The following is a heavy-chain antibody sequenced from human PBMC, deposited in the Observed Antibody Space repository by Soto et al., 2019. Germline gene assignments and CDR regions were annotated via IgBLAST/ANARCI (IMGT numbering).Heavy chain of an antibody. J-gene: IGHJ3*02. D-gene: IGHD1-26*01. CDR1: GYSFTSYW. CDR2: IYPGDSDT. Sequence: GESLKISCKGSGYSFTSYWIGWVRQMPGKGLEWMGIIYPGDSDTRYSPSFQGQVTISADKSISTAYLQWSSLKASDTAMYYCARQRGIVGSNDAFDIWGQGTMVTVSS. V-gene: IGHV5-51*01. CDR3: ARQRGIVGSNDAFDI.